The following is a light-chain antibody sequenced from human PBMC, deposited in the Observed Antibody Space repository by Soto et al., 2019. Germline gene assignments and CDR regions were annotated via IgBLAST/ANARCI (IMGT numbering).Light chain of an antibody. J-gene: IGKJ3*01. CDR3: QQYNNWPPLT. CDR2: DAS. CDR1: QNVSSN. V-gene: IGKV3-15*01. Sequence: EIVMTQSPATLSVSPGERATLSCRASQNVSSNLAWYQQKPGQAPSLLIYDASTRATGIPTRFSGSGSGTEFTLTISSLQSEDFAVYYCQQYNNWPPLTFGQGTKVDIK.